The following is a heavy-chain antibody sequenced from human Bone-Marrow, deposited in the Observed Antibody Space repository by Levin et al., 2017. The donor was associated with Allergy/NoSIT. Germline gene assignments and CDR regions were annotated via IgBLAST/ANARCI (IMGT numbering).Heavy chain of an antibody. V-gene: IGHV2-70*01. CDR2: IDWDDDK. CDR1: GFSLSTSGMC. CDR3: ARMVRGVITPFDC. J-gene: IGHJ3*01. Sequence: ESGPTLVKPTQPLTLTCTVSGFSLSTSGMCVGWIRPPPGKALEWLALIDWDDDKYYSTSLKTRLTISKDTSKNQVVLTMTNMDPVDTATYYCARMVRGVITPFDCWGQGAAVTVAS. D-gene: IGHD3-10*01.